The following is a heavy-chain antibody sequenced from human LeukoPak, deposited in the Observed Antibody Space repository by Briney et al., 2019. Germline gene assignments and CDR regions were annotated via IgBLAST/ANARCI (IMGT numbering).Heavy chain of an antibody. J-gene: IGHJ4*02. V-gene: IGHV3-48*04. CDR1: GFTFSSYW. D-gene: IGHD6-19*01. CDR2: ISGSGSTL. CDR3: ARAVAGPSGRFDY. Sequence: GGSLRLSCAASGFTFSSYWMHWVRQAPGKGLEWVSYISGSGSTLYYADSVKGRFTISRDNAKNSLYLQMNSLRVEDTAVYYCARAVAGPSGRFDYWGQGTLVTVSS.